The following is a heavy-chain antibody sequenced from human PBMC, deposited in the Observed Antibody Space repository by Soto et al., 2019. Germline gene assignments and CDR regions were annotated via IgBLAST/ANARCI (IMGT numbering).Heavy chain of an antibody. J-gene: IGHJ5*02. CDR3: SKGGSLGPLTGYAFET. CDR2: TFYRSGWFN. Sequence: SQTLSLTCAISGDSVSSNSAAWNWIRQSPSRGLEWLGRTFYRSGWFNNYAVSVKGRISINPDTSKDQFSLQLNSVTPEDTPVYSCSKGGSLGPLTGYAFETWGQETLVTASS. D-gene: IGHD5-12*01. V-gene: IGHV6-1*01. CDR1: GDSVSSNSAA.